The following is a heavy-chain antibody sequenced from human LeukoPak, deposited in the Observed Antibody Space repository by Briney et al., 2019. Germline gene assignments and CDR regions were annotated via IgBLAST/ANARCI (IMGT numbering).Heavy chain of an antibody. Sequence: ASVKVSCKASGYTFTSYDINWVRQAPGQGLEWIGWISAYNGNTNYAQKLQGRVTMTTDTSTSTAYMELRSLRSDDTAVYYCARIAARQDYFDYWGQGTLVTVSS. CDR3: ARIAARQDYFDY. CDR1: GYTFTSYD. V-gene: IGHV1-18*01. D-gene: IGHD6-6*01. CDR2: ISAYNGNT. J-gene: IGHJ4*02.